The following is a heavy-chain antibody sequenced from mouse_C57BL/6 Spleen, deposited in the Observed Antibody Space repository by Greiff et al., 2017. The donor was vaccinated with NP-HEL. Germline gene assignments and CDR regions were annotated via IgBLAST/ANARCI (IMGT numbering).Heavy chain of an antibody. CDR3: ARGDGNFYFDY. Sequence: DVKLVESEGGLVQPGSSMKLSCTASGFTFSDYYMAWVRQVPEKGLEWVANINYDGSSTYYLDSLKSRFIISRDNAKNILYLQMSSLKSEDTATYYCARGDGNFYFDYWGQGTTLTVSS. CDR1: GFTFSDYY. CDR2: INYDGSST. J-gene: IGHJ2*01. V-gene: IGHV5-16*01. D-gene: IGHD2-1*01.